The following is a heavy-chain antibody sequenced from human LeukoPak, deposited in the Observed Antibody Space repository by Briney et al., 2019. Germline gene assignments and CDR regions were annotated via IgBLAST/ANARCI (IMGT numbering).Heavy chain of an antibody. J-gene: IGHJ3*02. CDR1: GLTFSSYA. D-gene: IGHD3-22*01. Sequence: PGGSLRLSCAASGLTFSSYAMSWVRLAPGKGLEWVSGISDSGGSTYYAASVKGRFTISRDNSKNTLFLQMNSLRAEDTAVYYCAKDPITMLIVGLRGAFDIWRQGTMVTVSS. V-gene: IGHV3-23*01. CDR2: ISDSGGST. CDR3: AKDPITMLIVGLRGAFDI.